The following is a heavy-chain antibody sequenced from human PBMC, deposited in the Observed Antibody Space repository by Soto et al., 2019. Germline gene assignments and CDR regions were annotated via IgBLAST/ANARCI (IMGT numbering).Heavy chain of an antibody. D-gene: IGHD3-3*01. CDR2: ISPGDSDT. V-gene: IGHV5-51*01. Sequence: PGETLKISCKGSADSFSNYWIAWVRQMPGKGLEWMGIISPGDSDTRYSPSFQGQVTISADTSINTVYLQWSSLKASDTAMYYCARRPEDFWSGYFWRGWFDSWGQGNLIIV. CDR1: ADSFSNYW. J-gene: IGHJ5*01. CDR3: ARRPEDFWSGYFWRGWFDS.